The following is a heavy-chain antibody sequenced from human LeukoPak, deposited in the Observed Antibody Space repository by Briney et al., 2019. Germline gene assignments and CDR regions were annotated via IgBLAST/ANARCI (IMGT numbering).Heavy chain of an antibody. D-gene: IGHD1-20*01. J-gene: IGHJ3*02. V-gene: IGHV4-59*01. CDR2: VFYSGRT. CDR3: ARLGNWFDAFDI. CDR1: GGSIRTYY. Sequence: SETLSLTCTVSGGSIRTYYWSWIRQPPGKGLEWIAYVFYSGRTSYNPSLTSRVTISVDTSKNQFSLKLSSVAAADTAVYYCARLGNWFDAFDIWGQGTMVTVSS.